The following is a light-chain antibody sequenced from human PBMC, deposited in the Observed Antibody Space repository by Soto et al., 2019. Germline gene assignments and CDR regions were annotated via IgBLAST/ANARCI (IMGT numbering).Light chain of an antibody. CDR3: LQYNSYPHT. CDR2: AAS. J-gene: IGKJ4*01. CDR1: QGISTW. V-gene: IGKV1D-16*01. Sequence: DIQMTQSPSSLSASVGDRVTITCRASQGISTWLAWYQQKPEKVPKSLIYAASRLQSGVPSRFSGSGSGTHFTLTISSLQPEDFATYYCLQYNSYPHTFGGGTKVEIK.